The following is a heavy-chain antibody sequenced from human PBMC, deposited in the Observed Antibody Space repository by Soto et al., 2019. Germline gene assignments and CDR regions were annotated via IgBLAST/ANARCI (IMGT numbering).Heavy chain of an antibody. CDR3: ARERRGDGNAEL. CDR2: IYSGGNT. CDR1: GFTVSTSR. Sequence: DVQVVASGGGLVLPGGSLRLSCAASGFTVSTSRMSWFRQAPGKGLEWVSVIYSGGNTYYADSVKGRFTISRDNSQNTLYIQMNSLSAEDTAVYYCARERRGDGNAELWGQGTLVTVSS. D-gene: IGHD1-7*01. V-gene: IGHV3-66*01. J-gene: IGHJ4*02.